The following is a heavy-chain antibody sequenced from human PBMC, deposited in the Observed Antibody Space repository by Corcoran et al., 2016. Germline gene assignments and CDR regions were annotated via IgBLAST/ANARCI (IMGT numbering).Heavy chain of an antibody. CDR2: INAGTGNT. Sequence: QVHIVQSGAEVKKPGASVKVSCEASGYKFTNYIIHWVRQAPGQRLEWMGWINAGTGNTKYSQKFQTRVTITRDTSANTAYMELRSLRSEDTAVYFCARGGTSMYYDVLTGYPDSWGQGTLVTVSS. D-gene: IGHD3-9*01. CDR3: ARGGTSMYYDVLTGYPDS. V-gene: IGHV1-3*01. J-gene: IGHJ4*02. CDR1: GYKFTNYI.